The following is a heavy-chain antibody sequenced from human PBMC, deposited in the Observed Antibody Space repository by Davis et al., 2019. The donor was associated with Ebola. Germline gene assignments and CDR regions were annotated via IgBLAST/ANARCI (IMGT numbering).Heavy chain of an antibody. CDR1: GYTFTSYG. V-gene: IGHV1-18*01. Sequence: AASVKVSCKASGYTFTSYGISWVRQAPGQGLEWMGWISAYNGNTNYAQKLQGRVTMTTDTSTSTAYMELRSLRSDDTAVYYCARGNVVYAKVLYYYYGMDVWGKGTTVTVSS. J-gene: IGHJ6*04. CDR2: ISAYNGNT. D-gene: IGHD2-8*02. CDR3: ARGNVVYAKVLYYYYGMDV.